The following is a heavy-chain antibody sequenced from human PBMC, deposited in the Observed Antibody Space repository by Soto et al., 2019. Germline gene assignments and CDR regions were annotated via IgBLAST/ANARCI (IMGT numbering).Heavy chain of an antibody. D-gene: IGHD5-12*01. J-gene: IGHJ2*01. Sequence: EVQLVESGGGLVQPGGSLRLSCAASGFTFSSYSMNWVRQAPGKGLEWVSYISSSSSTIYYADSVKGRFTISRDNAKNSLYLQMNSLRAEDTAVYYWARGRGYSGYQPDWYFDLWGRGTLVTVSS. CDR2: ISSSSSTI. CDR3: ARGRGYSGYQPDWYFDL. V-gene: IGHV3-48*01. CDR1: GFTFSSYS.